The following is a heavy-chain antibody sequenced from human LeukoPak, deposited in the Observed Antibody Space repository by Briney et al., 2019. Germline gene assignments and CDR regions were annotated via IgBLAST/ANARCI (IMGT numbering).Heavy chain of an antibody. Sequence: PSETLSLTCTVSGGSISSSSYYWGWIRQPPGKGLEWIGSIYYSGSTYYNPSLKSRVTKSVDTSKNQFSLQLSSVTAADTAVYYCARDWNRYAYWGQGTLVTVSS. CDR1: GGSISSSSYY. CDR2: IYYSGST. V-gene: IGHV4-39*07. CDR3: ARDWNRYAY. D-gene: IGHD1-1*01. J-gene: IGHJ4*02.